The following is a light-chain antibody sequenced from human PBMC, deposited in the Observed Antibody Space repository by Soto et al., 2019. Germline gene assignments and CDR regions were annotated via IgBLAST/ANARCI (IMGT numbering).Light chain of an antibody. CDR3: AAWDDSLNGYV. Sequence: QSVLTQPPSASGTPGQRVTISCSGSSSSIGSNTVNWFQQLPGTAPQLLIYSNNQRPSGVRDRFSGSKSGTSASLAISALQSEEEAYYYSAAWDDSLNGYVCGTGTKVTV. V-gene: IGLV1-44*01. CDR2: SNN. CDR1: SSSIGSNT. J-gene: IGLJ1*01.